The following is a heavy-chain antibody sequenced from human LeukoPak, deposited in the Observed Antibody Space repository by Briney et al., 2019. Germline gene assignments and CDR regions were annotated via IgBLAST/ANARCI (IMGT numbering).Heavy chain of an antibody. J-gene: IGHJ4*02. CDR1: GFIFSSYW. CDR2: INGDGTST. CDR3: TRRWHPPSAS. V-gene: IGHV3-74*03. Sequence: GGSLRLSCAASGFIFSSYWMHWVRQKPGEGPLWLSRINGDGTSTAYAHSVQGRFIISRDNAMNTLYLQMNSLRVDDTAVYYCTRRWHPPSASGARGPVVTV. D-gene: IGHD4-23*01.